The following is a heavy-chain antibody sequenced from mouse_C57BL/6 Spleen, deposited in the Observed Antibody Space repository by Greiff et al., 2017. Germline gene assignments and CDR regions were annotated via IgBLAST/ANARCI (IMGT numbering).Heavy chain of an antibody. J-gene: IGHJ2*01. V-gene: IGHV1-39*01. D-gene: IGHD1-1*01. CDR2: INPNYGTT. Sequence: EVKLQESGPELVKPGASVKISCKASGYSFTDYNMNWVKQSNGKSLEWIGVINPNYGTTSYNQKFKGKATLTVDQSSSTDYMQLNSLTSEDSAVYYCARRAVVAENFDYWGKGTTLTVSS. CDR1: GYSFTDYN. CDR3: ARRAVVAENFDY.